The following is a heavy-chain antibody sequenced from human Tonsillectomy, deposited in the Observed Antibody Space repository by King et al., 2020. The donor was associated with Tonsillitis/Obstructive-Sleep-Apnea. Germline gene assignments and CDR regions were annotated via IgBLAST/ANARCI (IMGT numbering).Heavy chain of an antibody. CDR2: IRGSGGST. J-gene: IGHJ6*03. V-gene: IGHV3-23*04. CDR3: AKTPYTYSYYDYYMDV. D-gene: IGHD2-15*01. Sequence: VQLVESGGGLVQPGGSLRLSCAASRFTFSSYAVNWVRQAPGKGLEWVSGIRGSGGSTYYADSVKGRFTISRDNSKNTLFLQMNSLRAEDTAVYYCAKTPYTYSYYDYYMDVWGKGTTVTVSS. CDR1: RFTFSSYA.